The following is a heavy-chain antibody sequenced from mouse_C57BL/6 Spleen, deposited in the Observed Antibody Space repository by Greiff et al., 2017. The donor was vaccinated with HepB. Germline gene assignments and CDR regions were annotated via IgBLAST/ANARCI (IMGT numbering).Heavy chain of an antibody. J-gene: IGHJ4*01. D-gene: IGHD2-4*01. CDR1: GYAFSSSW. CDR3: ARERVITTRDYYAMDY. Sequence: QVQLKESGPELVKPGASVKISCKASGYAFSSSWMNWVKQRPGKGLEWIGRIYPGDGDTNYNGKFKGKATLTADKSSSTAYMQLSSLTSEDSAVYFCARERVITTRDYYAMDYWGQGTSVTVSS. V-gene: IGHV1-82*01. CDR2: IYPGDGDT.